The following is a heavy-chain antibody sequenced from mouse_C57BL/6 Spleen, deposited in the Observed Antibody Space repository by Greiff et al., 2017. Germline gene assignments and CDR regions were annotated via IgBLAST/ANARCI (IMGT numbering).Heavy chain of an antibody. CDR1: GYAFSSSW. CDR3: ARILYYAMDY. J-gene: IGHJ4*01. CDR2: IYPGDGDT. Sequence: QVQLQQSGPELVKPGASVKISCKASGYAFSSSWMNWVKQRPGKGLEWIGRIYPGDGDTNYNGKFKGKATLTADKSSSTADMQLSSLTSEDSAVYFCARILYYAMDYWGQGTSVTVSS. V-gene: IGHV1-82*01.